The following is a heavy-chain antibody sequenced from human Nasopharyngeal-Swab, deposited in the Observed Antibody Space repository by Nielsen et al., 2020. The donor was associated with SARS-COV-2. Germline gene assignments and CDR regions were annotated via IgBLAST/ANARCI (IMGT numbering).Heavy chain of an antibody. Sequence: ASVKVSCKASGYTFTSYAMLWVRQAPGQRLEWMGWINAGNGNTKYSQKFQGRVTITRDTSASTAYMELSSLRSEDTAVYYCARLAPLKFYYYYMDVWGKGTTVTVSS. D-gene: IGHD3-3*02. V-gene: IGHV1-3*01. CDR1: GYTFTSYA. CDR3: ARLAPLKFYYYYMDV. CDR2: INAGNGNT. J-gene: IGHJ6*03.